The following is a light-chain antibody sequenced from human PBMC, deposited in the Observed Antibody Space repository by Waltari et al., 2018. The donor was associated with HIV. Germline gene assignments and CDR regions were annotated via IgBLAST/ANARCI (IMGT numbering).Light chain of an antibody. CDR2: DVS. CDR1: RSDVRGFPY. CDR3: SSYTSTTTLVV. J-gene: IGLJ3*02. V-gene: IGLV2-14*03. Sequence: QSALTQPASVSGSPGPSITISCPGPRSDVRGFPYLSWYQQHPGKAPKLMIFDVSNRPSGVSNRFSGSKSGNTASLTISGLQAEDEAHYFCSSYTSTTTLVVFGGGTKLTVL.